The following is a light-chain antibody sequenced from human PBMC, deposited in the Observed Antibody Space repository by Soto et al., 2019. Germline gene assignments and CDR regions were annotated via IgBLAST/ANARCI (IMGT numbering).Light chain of an antibody. Sequence: DIQMTQSPSSLSASVGDRVTITCRASQSFSSYLNWYQQKPGKAPKLLIYAASSLQSGVPSRFSGSGSGTDFTLTISRLQPEDFATYYCQQSYSTPSTFGQGTKLEIK. CDR2: AAS. J-gene: IGKJ2*02. CDR3: QQSYSTPST. CDR1: QSFSSY. V-gene: IGKV1-39*01.